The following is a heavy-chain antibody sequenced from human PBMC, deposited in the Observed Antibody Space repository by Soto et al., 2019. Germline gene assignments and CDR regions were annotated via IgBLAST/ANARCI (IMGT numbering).Heavy chain of an antibody. Sequence: NAVPLAPGKGLEWVSSISSSSSYIYYADSVKGRFTISRDNAKNSLYLQMNSLRAEDTDVYYCVSFFIGYFFVQTEDGIRVVRSVTAFLLNRSSDL. CDR2: ISSSSSYI. CDR3: VSFFIGYFFVQTEDGIRVVRSVTAFLLNRSSDL. V-gene: IGHV3-21*01. J-gene: IGHJ2*01. D-gene: IGHD2-15*01.